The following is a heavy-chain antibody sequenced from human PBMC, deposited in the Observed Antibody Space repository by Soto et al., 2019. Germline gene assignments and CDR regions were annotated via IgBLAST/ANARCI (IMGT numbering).Heavy chain of an antibody. Sequence: ASVKVSCKPSGYTFTDYKIHWVRQAPGQGLEWMGWINPKSGGTDCALRFQDRVTMTRDTSISTAYMGLSSLGSDDTAVYYCARATSVGSPTFPDYWGQGTLVTVSS. J-gene: IGHJ4*02. CDR2: INPKSGGT. CDR1: GYTFTDYK. V-gene: IGHV1-2*02. CDR3: ARATSVGSPTFPDY. D-gene: IGHD3-10*01.